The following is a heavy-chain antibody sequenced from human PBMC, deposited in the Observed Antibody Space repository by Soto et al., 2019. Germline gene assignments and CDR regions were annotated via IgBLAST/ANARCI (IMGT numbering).Heavy chain of an antibody. CDR1: GGSFSGYY. D-gene: IGHD4-17*01. Sequence: PSETLSLTCAVYGGSFSGYYWSWIRQPPGKGLEWIGEINHSGSTNYNPSLKSRVTISVDTSKNQFSLKLSSVTAADTAVYYCARGTTYPRGVFDYWGQGTLVTVSS. V-gene: IGHV4-34*01. CDR2: INHSGST. CDR3: ARGTTYPRGVFDY. J-gene: IGHJ4*02.